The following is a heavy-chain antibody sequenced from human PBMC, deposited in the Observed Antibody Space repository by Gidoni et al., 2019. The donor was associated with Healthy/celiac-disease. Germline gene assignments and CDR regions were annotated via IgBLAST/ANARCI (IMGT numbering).Heavy chain of an antibody. CDR2: ISGSGGST. Sequence: EVQLLESGGGLVQPGGSLRLSCAASGFTFSSYARSWVRQAPGKGLEWVSAISGSGGSTYYADSVKGRFTISRDNSKNTLYLQMNSLRAEDTAVYYCAKAYYDYVWGSYRRVDYFDYWGQGTLVTVSS. CDR1: GFTFSSYA. CDR3: AKAYYDYVWGSYRRVDYFDY. J-gene: IGHJ4*02. V-gene: IGHV3-23*01. D-gene: IGHD3-16*02.